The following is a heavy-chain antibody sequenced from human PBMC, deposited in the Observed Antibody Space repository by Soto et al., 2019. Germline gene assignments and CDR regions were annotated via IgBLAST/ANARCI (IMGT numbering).Heavy chain of an antibody. CDR2: IYYSGST. D-gene: IGHD1-7*01. J-gene: IGHJ4*02. CDR1: GGSISSGDYY. CDR3: ARGVVRNYVFDY. Sequence: SETLSLTCTVSGGSISSGDYYWSWIRQPPGKGLEWIGYIYYSGSTYYNPSLKSRVTISVDTSKNQFSLKLSSVTAADTAVYYCARGVVRNYVFDYWGQGTLVTVSS. V-gene: IGHV4-30-4*01.